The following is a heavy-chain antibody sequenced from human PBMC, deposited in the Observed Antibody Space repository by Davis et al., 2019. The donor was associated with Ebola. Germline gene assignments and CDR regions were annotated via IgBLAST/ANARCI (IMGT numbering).Heavy chain of an antibody. CDR3: ARLRGLRFLENRFDY. J-gene: IGHJ4*02. CDR1: GGSISSYY. D-gene: IGHD3-3*01. V-gene: IGHV4-59*08. Sequence: PSETLSLTCTVSGGSISSYYWSWIRQPPGKGLEWIGYIYYSGSTNYNPSLKSRVTISVDTSKNQFSLKLSSVTAADTAVYYCARLRGLRFLENRFDYWGQGTLVTVSS. CDR2: IYYSGST.